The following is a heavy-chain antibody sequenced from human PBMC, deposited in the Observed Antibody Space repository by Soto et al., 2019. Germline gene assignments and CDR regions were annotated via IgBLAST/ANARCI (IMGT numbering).Heavy chain of an antibody. J-gene: IGHJ4*02. V-gene: IGHV3-23*01. CDR1: GFTFSSYA. D-gene: IGHD3-3*01. CDR2: ISGSGGST. CDR3: ARDSSITIFGVVIHAGRPDY. Sequence: GGSLRLSCAASGFTFSSYAMSWVRQAPGKGLEWVSAISGSGGSTYYADSVKGRFTISRDNAKNSLYLQMNSLRAEDTAVYYCARDSSITIFGVVIHAGRPDYWGQGTLVTVSS.